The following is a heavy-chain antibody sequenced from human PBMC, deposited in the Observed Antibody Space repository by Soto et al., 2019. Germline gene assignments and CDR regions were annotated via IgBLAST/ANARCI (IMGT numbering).Heavy chain of an antibody. Sequence: GGSLRLSCAASRFTFRSYARSWVRQAPGKGLEWVSAISGSGGSTYYADSVKGRFTISRDNSKNTLYLQMNSLRAEDTAVYYCAKLPTYYYDSSGPRYFDYWGQGTLVTVSS. V-gene: IGHV3-23*01. J-gene: IGHJ4*02. CDR2: ISGSGGST. CDR1: RFTFRSYA. D-gene: IGHD3-22*01. CDR3: AKLPTYYYDSSGPRYFDY.